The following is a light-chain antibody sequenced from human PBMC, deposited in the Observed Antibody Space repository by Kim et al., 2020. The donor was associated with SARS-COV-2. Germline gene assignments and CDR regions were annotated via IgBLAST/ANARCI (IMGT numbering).Light chain of an antibody. CDR2: EDN. CDR1: SRSIASNY. CDR3: QSYDSSNWV. Sequence: GTTVPISVTRSSRSIASNYVQWYQQRPGSAPTTVIYEDNQRPSGVPDRFSGSIDSSSNSASLTISGLKTEDEADYYCQSYDSSNWVFGGGTQLTVL. V-gene: IGLV6-57*03. J-gene: IGLJ3*02.